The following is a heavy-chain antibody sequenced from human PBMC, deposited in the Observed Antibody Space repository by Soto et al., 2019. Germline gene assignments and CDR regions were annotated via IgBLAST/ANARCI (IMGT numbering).Heavy chain of an antibody. J-gene: IGHJ2*01. CDR3: ARDRSSSSWYGPTWYFDL. CDR2: ISYDGSNK. CDR1: GFTFSSYA. V-gene: IGHV3-30-3*01. Sequence: GSLRLSCAASGFTFSSYAMHWVRQAPGKGLEWVAVISYDGSNKYYADSVKGRFTISRDNSKNTLYLQMNSLRAEDTAVYYCARDRSSSSWYGPTWYFDLWGRGTLVTVSS. D-gene: IGHD6-13*01.